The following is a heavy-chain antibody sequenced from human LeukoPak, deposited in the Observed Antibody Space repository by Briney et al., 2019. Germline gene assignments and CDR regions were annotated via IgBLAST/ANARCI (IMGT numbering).Heavy chain of an antibody. CDR3: AKGLGYGDNEPDFDD. CDR1: GFTFDDYA. Sequence: GGSLRLSCAASGFTFDDYAMHWVRQAPGKGLEWVSSISWNSDTVAYADSVKGRFTISRDNAKNTLSLQMNSLRVEDTALYYCAKGLGYGDNEPDFDDWGQGTLVTVSS. CDR2: ISWNSDTV. D-gene: IGHD4-17*01. J-gene: IGHJ4*02. V-gene: IGHV3-9*01.